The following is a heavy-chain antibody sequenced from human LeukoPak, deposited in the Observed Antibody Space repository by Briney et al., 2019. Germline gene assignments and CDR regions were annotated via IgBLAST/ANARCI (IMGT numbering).Heavy chain of an antibody. V-gene: IGHV3-30-3*01. CDR3: ARDPYRRITMIVDSG. CDR2: ISYDGSNK. J-gene: IGHJ4*02. D-gene: IGHD3-22*01. CDR1: GFTFSNAW. Sequence: PGGSLRLSCAASGFTFSNAWMSWVRQAPGKGLEWVAVISYDGSNKYYADSVKGRFTISRDNSKNTLYLQMNSLRAEDTAVYYCARDPYRRITMIVDSGGGQGTLVTVSS.